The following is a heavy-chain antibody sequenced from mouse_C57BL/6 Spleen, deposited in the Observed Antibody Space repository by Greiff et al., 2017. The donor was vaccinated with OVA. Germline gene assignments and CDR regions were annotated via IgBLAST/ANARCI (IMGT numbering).Heavy chain of an antibody. Sequence: QVQLQQSGAELVRPGASVTLSCKASGYTFTDYEMHWVKQTPVHGLEWIGAIDPETGGTAYNQKFKGKAILTADKSSSTAYMELRSLTSEDSAVYYCTRGITTVWYFDVWGTGTTVTVSS. CDR1: GYTFTDYE. J-gene: IGHJ1*03. CDR2: IDPETGGT. V-gene: IGHV1-15*01. CDR3: TRGITTVWYFDV. D-gene: IGHD1-1*01.